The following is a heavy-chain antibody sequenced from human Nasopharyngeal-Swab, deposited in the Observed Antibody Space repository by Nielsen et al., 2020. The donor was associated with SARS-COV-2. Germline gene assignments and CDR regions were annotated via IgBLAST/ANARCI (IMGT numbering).Heavy chain of an antibody. CDR3: ARELGVGLFDY. D-gene: IGHD3-16*01. CDR2: ISPYNDYT. J-gene: IGHJ4*02. V-gene: IGHV1-18*01. Sequence: ASVKVSCKTSGYTFSSYGIAWVRHAPGQGLEWLGWISPYNDYTHYAQKFQGSVTMTSDTSTSTAYLELRSLTSDDTAVYYCARELGVGLFDYWGQGTLVTVSS. CDR1: GYTFSSYG.